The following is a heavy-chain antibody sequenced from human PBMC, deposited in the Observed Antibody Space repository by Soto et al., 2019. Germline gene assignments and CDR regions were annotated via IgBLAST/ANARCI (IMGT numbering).Heavy chain of an antibody. V-gene: IGHV3-48*02. J-gene: IGHJ6*01. CDR1: GFTFSLYS. Sequence: EVQLVESGGVLVQPGGSLRLSCAASGFTFSLYSMSWVRQAPGKGLEWVSYISRSSTGIHYADSVKGRFTISRDDVTNSMHLQMNSLRDGDTAVYYCARAVTWGLDVWGQGTTVSISS. D-gene: IGHD3-10*01. CDR2: ISRSSTGI. CDR3: ARAVTWGLDV.